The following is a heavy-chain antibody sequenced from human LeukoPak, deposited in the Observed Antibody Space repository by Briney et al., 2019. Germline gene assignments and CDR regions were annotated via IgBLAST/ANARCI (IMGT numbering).Heavy chain of an antibody. CDR3: AREGSATARPFVSNDC. Sequence: SETLSLTYTVSGGSISNFYWSWIRQPAGKGLEWIGRIHTSGNTNYNPSLKSRVTMSLDTSKNQFSLRLNSMTAADTAVYYCAREGSATARPFVSNDCWGQGTLVTVSS. D-gene: IGHD6-6*01. V-gene: IGHV4-4*07. J-gene: IGHJ4*02. CDR1: GGSISNFY. CDR2: IHTSGNT.